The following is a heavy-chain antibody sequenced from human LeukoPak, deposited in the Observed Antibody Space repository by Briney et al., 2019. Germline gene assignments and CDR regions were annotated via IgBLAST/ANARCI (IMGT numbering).Heavy chain of an antibody. D-gene: IGHD3-10*01. Sequence: PSETLSLTCAVYGGSLSGYAWSWIRQPPGKGLEWIGEINQRRSLKYNPSLESRVTISVDTSKNQFSLKLSSVTTADTAVFYCARGRAILWFGELGFDYWGQGTLVTVSS. CDR2: INQRRSL. V-gene: IGHV4-34*01. CDR1: GGSLSGYA. J-gene: IGHJ4*02. CDR3: ARGRAILWFGELGFDY.